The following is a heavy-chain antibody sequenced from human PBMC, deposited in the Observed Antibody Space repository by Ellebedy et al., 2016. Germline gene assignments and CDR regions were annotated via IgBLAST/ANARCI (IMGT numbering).Heavy chain of an antibody. CDR3: TTDRSTDSSGWYWWFDP. CDR1: GFTFSNAW. Sequence: GGSLRLSCAASGFTFSNAWMSWVRQAPGKGLEWVGRIKSKTDGGTTDYAAPVKGRFTISRDDSKNTLYLQMNSLKTEDTAVYYCTTDRSTDSSGWYWWFDPWGQGTLVTVSS. J-gene: IGHJ5*02. D-gene: IGHD6-19*01. CDR2: IKSKTDGGTT. V-gene: IGHV3-15*01.